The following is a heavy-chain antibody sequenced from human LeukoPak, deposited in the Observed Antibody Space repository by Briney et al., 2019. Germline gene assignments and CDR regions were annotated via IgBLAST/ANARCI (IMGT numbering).Heavy chain of an antibody. D-gene: IGHD1-26*01. Sequence: GGSLRLSCLVSGFTFRTYNMNWVRQAPGKGLEWVSYTTSSGSSIYYADSVKGRFTISRDNAKNSLYLQMNSLRDEDTAVYYCARDSPGWGAFDIWGQGTMVTVSS. V-gene: IGHV3-48*02. CDR2: TTSSGSSI. CDR1: GFTFRTYN. J-gene: IGHJ3*02. CDR3: ARDSPGWGAFDI.